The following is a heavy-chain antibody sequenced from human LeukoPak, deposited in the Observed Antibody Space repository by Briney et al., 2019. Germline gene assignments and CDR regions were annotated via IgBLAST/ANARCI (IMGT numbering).Heavy chain of an antibody. D-gene: IGHD2-15*01. CDR2: ISSSSSYT. V-gene: IGHV3-11*06. Sequence: GGSLRLSCAASGFTFSDYCMSWIRQAPGKGLEWVSYISSSSSYTNYADSVKGRFTISRDNAKNSLYLQMNSLRAEDTAVYYCARIYYSGGSCYYYYYGMDVWGKGTTVTVSS. CDR3: ARIYYSGGSCYYYYYGMDV. CDR1: GFTFSDYC. J-gene: IGHJ6*04.